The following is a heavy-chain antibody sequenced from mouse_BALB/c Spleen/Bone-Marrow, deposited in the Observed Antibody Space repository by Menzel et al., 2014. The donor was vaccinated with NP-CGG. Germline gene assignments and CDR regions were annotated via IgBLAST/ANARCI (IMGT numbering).Heavy chain of an antibody. CDR3: ARDDYDVGFAY. V-gene: IGHV1-18*01. J-gene: IGHJ3*01. CDR2: ISPYNGGT. Sequence: DVKLQESGPELVKPGASMKISCKASGYSFTGYTMNWVKQSHGKNLEWIGLISPYNGGTSHNQKFKGKATLTVDKSSSTAYMELLSLTSEDSAAYYCARDDYDVGFAYWGQGTLVTVSA. CDR1: GYSFTGYT. D-gene: IGHD2-4*01.